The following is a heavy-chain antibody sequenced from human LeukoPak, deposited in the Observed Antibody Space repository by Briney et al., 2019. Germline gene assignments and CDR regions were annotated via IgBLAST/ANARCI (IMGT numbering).Heavy chain of an antibody. D-gene: IGHD4-17*01. CDR3: TTDLAVTRNY. V-gene: IGHV3-15*01. CDR1: GFTFSNAW. Sequence: GGSLRLSCAASGFTFSNAWMSWVRLAPGKGLEWVGRIKSKTGGGTTDYAAPVKGRFTISRDDSKNTLYLQMNSLKTEDTAVYYCTTDLAVTRNYWGQGTLVTVSS. CDR2: IKSKTGGGTT. J-gene: IGHJ4*02.